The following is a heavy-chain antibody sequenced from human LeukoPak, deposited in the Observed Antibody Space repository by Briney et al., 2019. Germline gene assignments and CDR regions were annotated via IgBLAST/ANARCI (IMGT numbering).Heavy chain of an antibody. J-gene: IGHJ4*02. V-gene: IGHV5-51*01. Sequence: GESLQISCQGSGSSFTSYWIGWVRQLPGKGLEWMGIIYPGESDTRYSPSFQGQVTISADKSISTASLQWSSLKASDTAMYYCATHGYYDSSGYYYFDYWGQGTLVTVSS. CDR2: IYPGESDT. D-gene: IGHD3-22*01. CDR3: ATHGYYDSSGYYYFDY. CDR1: GSSFTSYW.